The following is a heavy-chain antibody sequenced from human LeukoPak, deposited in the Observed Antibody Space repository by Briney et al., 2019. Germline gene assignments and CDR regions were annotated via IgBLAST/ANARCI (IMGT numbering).Heavy chain of an antibody. D-gene: IGHD3-10*01. V-gene: IGHV4-59*01. Sequence: YPSETLSLTCTVSGGSIGSYYWSWIRQPPGKGLEWIGYIYYSGSTNYNPSLKSRVTISVDTSKNQFSLKLSSVTAADTAVYYCARAESLHYYGSGSYIRFDPWGQGTLVTVSS. J-gene: IGHJ5*02. CDR3: ARAESLHYYGSGSYIRFDP. CDR1: GGSIGSYY. CDR2: IYYSGST.